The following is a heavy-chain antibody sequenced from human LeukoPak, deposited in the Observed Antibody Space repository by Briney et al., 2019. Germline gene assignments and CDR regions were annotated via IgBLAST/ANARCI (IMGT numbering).Heavy chain of an antibody. CDR3: ARARIVGAHSGAFDI. V-gene: IGHV4-59*12. J-gene: IGHJ3*02. CDR1: GSSMNLYS. D-gene: IGHD1-26*01. CDR2: MYYSGTT. Sequence: SETLSLTCSVSGSSMNLYSWNWIRQSPGKGLEWIAYMYYSGTTDYNPSLENRAAISLDLSRHQFSLRLNSVTAADTAVYFCARARIVGAHSGAFDIWGQGTMVTVSS.